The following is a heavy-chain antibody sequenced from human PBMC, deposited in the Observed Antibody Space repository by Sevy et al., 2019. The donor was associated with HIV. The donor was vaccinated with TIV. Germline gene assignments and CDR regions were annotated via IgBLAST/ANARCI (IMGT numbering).Heavy chain of an antibody. CDR1: GFTFSSYA. V-gene: IGHV3-64*01. J-gene: IGHJ4*02. CDR2: ISSNGGST. CDR3: ARGSLRYFDWLLSHLDY. Sequence: GGSLRLSCAASGFTFSSYAMHWVRQAPGKGLEYVSAISSNGGSTYYANSVKGRFTISRDTSKNTLYLQMGSLRAEDMAVYYCARGSLRYFDWLLSHLDYWGQGTLVTVSS. D-gene: IGHD3-9*01.